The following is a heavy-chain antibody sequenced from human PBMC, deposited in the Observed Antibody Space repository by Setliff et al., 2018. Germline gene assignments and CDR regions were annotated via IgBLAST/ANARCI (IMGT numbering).Heavy chain of an antibody. V-gene: IGHV4-4*08. CDR1: GGSISSYY. CDR3: ARGAGWWDL. Sequence: SETLSLTCTVSGGSISSYYWSWIRQPPGKGLEWIGYIHISGSTNYNPSLKSRVTISVDTSKNQFSLKLSSVTAADTAVYYCARGAGWWDLWGQGILVTVSS. J-gene: IGHJ5*02. CDR2: IHISGST.